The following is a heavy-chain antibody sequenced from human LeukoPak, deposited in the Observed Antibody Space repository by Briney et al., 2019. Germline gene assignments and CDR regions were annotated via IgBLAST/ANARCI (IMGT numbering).Heavy chain of an antibody. J-gene: IGHJ4*02. CDR2: ISTSGSTI. D-gene: IGHD6-19*01. V-gene: IGHV3-48*03. CDR1: GITFSSYE. CDR3: ASPQWLAF. Sequence: GGSLRLSCVVSGITFSSYEMNWVRQAPGKGLEWVSYISTSGSTIYYADSVKGRFTISRDNAKNSLYLQMNGLRAEDTAIYYCASPQWLAFWGQGSLVTVSS.